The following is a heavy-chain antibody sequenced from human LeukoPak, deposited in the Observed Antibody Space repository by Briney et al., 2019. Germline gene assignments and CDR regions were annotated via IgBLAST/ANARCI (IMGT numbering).Heavy chain of an antibody. CDR1: GFTFDDYA. V-gene: IGHV3-9*01. CDR3: AKDKYSSGWYYFDY. D-gene: IGHD6-19*01. Sequence: PGGSLRLSCAASGFTFDDYAMHWVRQAPGKGLQWVSGISWNSGSIGYADSVKGRFTISRDNAKNSLYLQMNSLRAEDTALYYCAKDKYSSGWYYFDYWGQGTLVTVPS. J-gene: IGHJ4*02. CDR2: ISWNSGSI.